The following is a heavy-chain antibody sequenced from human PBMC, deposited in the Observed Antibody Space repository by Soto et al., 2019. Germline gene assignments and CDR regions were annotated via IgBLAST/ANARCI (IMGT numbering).Heavy chain of an antibody. V-gene: IGHV4-34*01. CDR1: GGSFSGYY. CDR3: ARGLSPFMVAGQNWFDP. Sequence: SETLSLTCAVYGGSFSGYYWSWIRQPPGKGLEWIGEINHSGSTNYNPSLKSRVTISVDTSKNQFSLKLSSVTAADTAVYYCARGLSPFMVAGQNWFDPWGQGTLVTVSS. CDR2: INHSGST. D-gene: IGHD2-15*01. J-gene: IGHJ5*02.